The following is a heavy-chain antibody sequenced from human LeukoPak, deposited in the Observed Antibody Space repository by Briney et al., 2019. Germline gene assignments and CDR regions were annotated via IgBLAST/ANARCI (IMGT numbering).Heavy chain of an antibody. CDR2: IDSDGSST. CDR1: GFTFSSYS. Sequence: GGSLRLSCAASGFTFSSYSMNWVRQAPGKGLVWVSRIDSDGSSTRYADAVKGRFTISRDNAKNTLYLQMNSLRAEDTAIYYCVKGGGPRGFDYWGQGILVTVSS. J-gene: IGHJ4*02. V-gene: IGHV3-74*01. D-gene: IGHD3-10*01. CDR3: VKGGGPRGFDY.